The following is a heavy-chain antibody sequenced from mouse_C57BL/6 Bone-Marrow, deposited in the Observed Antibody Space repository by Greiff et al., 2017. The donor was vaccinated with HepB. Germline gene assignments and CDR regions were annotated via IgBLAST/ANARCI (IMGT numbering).Heavy chain of an antibody. J-gene: IGHJ2*01. CDR3: ARRYFDY. CDR2: ISNGGGST. Sequence: EVNVVESGGGLVQPGGSLKLSCAASGFTFSDYYMYWVRQTPEKRLEWVAYISNGGGSTYYPDTVKGRFTISRDNAKNTLYLQMSRLKSEDTAMYYCARRYFDYWGQGTTLTVSS. V-gene: IGHV5-12*01. CDR1: GFTFSDYY.